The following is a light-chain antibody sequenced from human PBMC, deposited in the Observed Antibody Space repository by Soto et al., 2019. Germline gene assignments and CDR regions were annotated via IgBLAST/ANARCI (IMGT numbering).Light chain of an antibody. CDR1: QSVNNN. J-gene: IGKJ1*01. V-gene: IGKV3-15*01. CDR3: QQYNNWPPWT. CDR2: GAS. Sequence: EVVMTQSPATLSVSPGERATLSCRASQSVNNNLAWYQQRPGQAPTLLISGASTRAAGIPDRFSGSGSGTECTLSISSLQSEDGAVYYCQQYNNWPPWTFGQGTNVDIK.